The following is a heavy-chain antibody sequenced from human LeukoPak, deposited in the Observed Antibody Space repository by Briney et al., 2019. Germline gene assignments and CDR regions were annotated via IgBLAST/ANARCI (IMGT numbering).Heavy chain of an antibody. Sequence: ASVKVSCKASGYTFTNYYIHWVRQAPGQGLEWMGIINPRGGSTSFAQNFQGRITMTRDTSTSTVYMDLSSLRSEDTAVYYCARQMPAAAGYYFDHWGQGTPVTVSS. CDR1: GYTFTNYY. D-gene: IGHD6-13*01. CDR3: ARQMPAAAGYYFDH. V-gene: IGHV1-46*01. J-gene: IGHJ4*02. CDR2: INPRGGST.